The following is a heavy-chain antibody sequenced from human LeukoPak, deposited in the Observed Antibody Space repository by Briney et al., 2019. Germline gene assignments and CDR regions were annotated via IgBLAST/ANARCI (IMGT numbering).Heavy chain of an antibody. V-gene: IGHV3-21*01. D-gene: IGHD6-13*01. CDR3: ARDTIAAAGTS. CDR2: ISSSSSYI. Sequence: GGSLRLSCAASGFTFSSYSMNRVRQAPGKGLEWVSSISSSSSYIYYADSVKGRFTISRDNAKNSLYLQMNSLRAEDTAVYYCARDTIAAAGTSWGQGTLVTVSS. J-gene: IGHJ4*02. CDR1: GFTFSSYS.